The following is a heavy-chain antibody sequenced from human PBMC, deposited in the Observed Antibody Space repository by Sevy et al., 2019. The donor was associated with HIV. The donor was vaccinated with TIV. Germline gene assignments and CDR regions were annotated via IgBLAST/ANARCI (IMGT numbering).Heavy chain of an antibody. CDR2: ISWNSGSV. CDR1: GFTFDDYA. Sequence: GGSLRLSCAASGFTFDDYAMHWVRQAPGKGLEWVSHISWNSGSVAYVDSVKGRFTISRDNAKNSLYLQMNSLKAEDTALYYCARDMMLVPGTGSWFDPWGQGTLVTVSS. J-gene: IGHJ5*02. D-gene: IGHD6-19*01. CDR3: ARDMMLVPGTGSWFDP. V-gene: IGHV3-9*01.